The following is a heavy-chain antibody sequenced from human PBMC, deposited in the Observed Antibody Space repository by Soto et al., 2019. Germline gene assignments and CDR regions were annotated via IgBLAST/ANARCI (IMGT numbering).Heavy chain of an antibody. D-gene: IGHD4-17*01. Sequence: GGSLRLSCEASGFTFSDHAMHWVRQAPGKGLEWVAVVCFDGGNKFYTDSVKGRFTISRDNSKNTLFLQMNSLRVVDTAVYYCARAPAGDYTLYHYYTMDVWGQGTPVTVSS. J-gene: IGHJ6*02. CDR3: ARAPAGDYTLYHYYTMDV. V-gene: IGHV3-33*01. CDR2: VCFDGGNK. CDR1: GFTFSDHA.